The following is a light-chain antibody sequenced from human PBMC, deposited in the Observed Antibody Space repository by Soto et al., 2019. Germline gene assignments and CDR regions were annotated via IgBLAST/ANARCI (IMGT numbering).Light chain of an antibody. Sequence: DILMTQSPDSLAVSLGERATINCKSSQSVLYSSNNKNYLAWYQQKPGQPPKLLIYWASTRESGVPDRFSGSGSGTDFTLTISSLQAEDVAVYYCQQYYSTPFTFGPGTKVIS. CDR3: QQYYSTPFT. J-gene: IGKJ3*01. CDR2: WAS. V-gene: IGKV4-1*01. CDR1: QSVLYSSNNKNY.